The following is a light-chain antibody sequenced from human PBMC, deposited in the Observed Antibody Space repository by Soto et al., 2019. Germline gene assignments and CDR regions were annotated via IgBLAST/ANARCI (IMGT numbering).Light chain of an antibody. CDR3: QKYNSPPWT. CDR2: AAS. V-gene: IGKV1-5*01. Sequence: DIQMTQSPSTLSASVGDRVTITCRASQSISSWLAWYQQKPGKAPKLLISAASTLQSGVPSRFSGSGSGTEFTLTISSLQPEDFATYYCQKYNSPPWTFGQGTKVDIK. J-gene: IGKJ1*01. CDR1: QSISSW.